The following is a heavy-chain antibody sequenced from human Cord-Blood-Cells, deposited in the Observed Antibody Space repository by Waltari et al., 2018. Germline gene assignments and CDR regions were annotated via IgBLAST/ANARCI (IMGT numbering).Heavy chain of an antibody. CDR1: GFTFSSSW. CDR2: IKQDGSEK. Sequence: EVQLVESGGGLVQPGGSLRLSCAASGFTFSSSWMSWVRQAPGKGLEWVANIKQDGSEKYYVDSVKGRFTISRDNAKNSLYLQMNSLRAEDTAVYYCARDRAARHFDYWGQGTLVTVSS. V-gene: IGHV3-7*01. J-gene: IGHJ4*02. CDR3: ARDRAARHFDY. D-gene: IGHD6-6*01.